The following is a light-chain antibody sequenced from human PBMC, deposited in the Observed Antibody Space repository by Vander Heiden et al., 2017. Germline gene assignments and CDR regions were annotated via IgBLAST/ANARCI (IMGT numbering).Light chain of an antibody. V-gene: IGLV3-19*01. Sequence: SSELTQDPAASVSLGQAVRITVQGASLRSYYASWYQQKPGQAPVLVIYGKNNRPSGIPDRFSGSSSGNTASLTITGAQAEDEADYYGNSRDSSGNQDGFGTGTKVTVL. CDR3: NSRDSSGNQDG. CDR2: GKN. CDR1: SLRSYY. J-gene: IGLJ1*01.